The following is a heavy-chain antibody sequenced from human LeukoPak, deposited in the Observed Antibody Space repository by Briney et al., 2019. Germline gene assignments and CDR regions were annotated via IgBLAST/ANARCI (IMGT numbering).Heavy chain of an antibody. CDR3: AKGQFSGGYDYCYGMDV. Sequence: GGSLRLSCAASGFTFDDYAMHWVRQAPGKGLEWVSLISGDGGSTYYADSVKGRFTISRDNSKNSLYLQMNSLRTEDTALYYCAKGQFSGGYDYCYGMDVWGQGTTVTVSS. J-gene: IGHJ6*02. CDR1: GFTFDDYA. V-gene: IGHV3-43*02. D-gene: IGHD2-2*01. CDR2: ISGDGGST.